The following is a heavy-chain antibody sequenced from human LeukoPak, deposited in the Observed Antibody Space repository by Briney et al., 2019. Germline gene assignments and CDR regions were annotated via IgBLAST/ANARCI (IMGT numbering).Heavy chain of an antibody. J-gene: IGHJ6*03. Sequence: GGSLRLSCATSGFTFSNFRMSWVRQVPGKGLEWVSGISNSADVTYYADSVKGRFTISRDNSKNTLFLQVNSLRAEDTAIYYCAKNGDRGAYCSGGSCYPYYYYYMDGWGKGTTVTISS. CDR3: AKNGDRGAYCSGGSCYPYYYYYMDG. D-gene: IGHD2-15*01. V-gene: IGHV3-23*01. CDR2: ISNSADVT. CDR1: GFTFSNFR.